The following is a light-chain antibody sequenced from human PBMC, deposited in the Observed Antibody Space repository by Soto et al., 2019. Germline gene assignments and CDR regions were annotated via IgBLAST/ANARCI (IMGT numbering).Light chain of an antibody. CDR2: GAS. CDR3: QQYGSSPWT. V-gene: IGKV3-20*01. J-gene: IGKJ1*01. CDR1: QSFSSSY. Sequence: DIVLTQSPGTLSLSPGERATLSCRASQSFSSSYLAWYQQKPGQAPRLLIYGASSRATGIPYRFSGSGSGTDFTLTISRLEPEDFAVYYCQQYGSSPWTFGQGTKVEIK.